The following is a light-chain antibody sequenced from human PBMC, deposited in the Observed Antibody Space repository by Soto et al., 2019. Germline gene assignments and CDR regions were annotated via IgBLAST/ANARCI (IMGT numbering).Light chain of an antibody. J-gene: IGKJ5*01. V-gene: IGKV1-39*01. CDR1: QSVSSD. CDR2: AAS. Sequence: DIHITQSPSSLSASVGSRFIITFLASQSVSSDLNWYQQKAGKPPKFMIFAASSLQSGVPSRFSGSGSGTHRTLTISNLKTEDGATYYCQHIYSIPITFGQGTRLENK. CDR3: QHIYSIPIT.